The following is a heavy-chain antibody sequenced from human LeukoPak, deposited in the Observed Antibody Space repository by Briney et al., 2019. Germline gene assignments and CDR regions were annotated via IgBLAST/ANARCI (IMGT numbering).Heavy chain of an antibody. J-gene: IGHJ4*02. V-gene: IGHV4-30-4*08. CDR3: ARDRGGGSGSYYRSFDY. CDR2: IYYSGST. Sequence: SQTLSLTCTVSGGSISSGDYYWSWIRQPPGKGLEWIGYIYYSGSTYYNPSLKSRVTISVDTSKNQFSLKLSSVTAADTAVYYCARDRGGGSGSYYRSFDYWGQGTLVTVSS. CDR1: GGSISSGDYY. D-gene: IGHD3-10*01.